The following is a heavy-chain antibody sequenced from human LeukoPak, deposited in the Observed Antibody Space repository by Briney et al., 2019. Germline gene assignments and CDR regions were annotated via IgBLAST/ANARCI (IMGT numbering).Heavy chain of an antibody. CDR2: ISGSGGST. D-gene: IGHD6-13*01. CDR3: AKAPGAAGYCYYGMDV. J-gene: IGHJ6*02. Sequence: PGGSLRLSCAASGFTFSSYAMSWVRQAPGKGLGWVSAISGSGGSTYYADSVKGRFTISRDNSKNTLYLQMNSLRAEDTAVYYCAKAPGAAGYCYYGMDVWGQGTTVTVSS. CDR1: GFTFSSYA. V-gene: IGHV3-23*01.